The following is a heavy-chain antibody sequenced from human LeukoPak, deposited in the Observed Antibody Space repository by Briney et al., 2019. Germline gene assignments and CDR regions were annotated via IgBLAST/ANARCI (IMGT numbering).Heavy chain of an antibody. Sequence: ASEKVSCKVSGYTLTELSMHWVRQAPGKGLEWMGGFDPEDGETIYAQKFQGRVTMTEDTSTDTAYMELSSLRSEDTAVYYCATEVVSSWAFDYWGQGTLVTVSS. D-gene: IGHD6-13*01. CDR1: GYTLTELS. V-gene: IGHV1-24*01. J-gene: IGHJ4*02. CDR2: FDPEDGET. CDR3: ATEVVSSWAFDY.